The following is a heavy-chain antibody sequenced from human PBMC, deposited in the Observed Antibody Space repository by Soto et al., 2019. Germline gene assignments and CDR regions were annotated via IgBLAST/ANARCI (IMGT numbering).Heavy chain of an antibody. D-gene: IGHD3-10*01. CDR3: ARDPFYGSGSYSHG. CDR2: IIPILGIP. CDR1: GGTFSNYT. V-gene: IGHV1-69*08. Sequence: QVQLVQSGAEVKKPGSSVKVSCKASGGTFSNYTISWVRQAPGQGLEWMGRIIPILGIPNYAQKLQGRVTITADKSTSTDYMELSSLRSEDTAVYYCARDPFYGSGSYSHGWGQGTLVTVSS. J-gene: IGHJ4*02.